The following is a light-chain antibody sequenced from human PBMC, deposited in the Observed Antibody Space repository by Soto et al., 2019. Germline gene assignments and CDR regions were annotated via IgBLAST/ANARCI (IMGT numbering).Light chain of an antibody. J-gene: IGKJ3*01. CDR3: QHYDTYSGT. CDR2: RAS. CDR1: QNIITW. Sequence: DIQMTQSPSTLSASVGDRVTITCRASQNIITWLAWYQQKPGKAPKLLIYRASSLESGVPSRFSGSGSGTELTLTISSLQPEDFSTYYCQHYDTYSGTFGPGTKGDVQ. V-gene: IGKV1-5*03.